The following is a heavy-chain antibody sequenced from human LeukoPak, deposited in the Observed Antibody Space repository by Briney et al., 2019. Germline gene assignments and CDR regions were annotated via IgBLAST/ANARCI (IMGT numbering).Heavy chain of an antibody. Sequence: PGGSLRLSCAASGFTFSSYAMHWVRQAPGKGLEWVAVISYDGSNKYYADSVKGRFTISRDNSKNTLYLQMNSLRAEDTAVYYCAREGGERTYDYWGQGTLVTVPS. D-gene: IGHD3-10*01. J-gene: IGHJ4*02. CDR2: ISYDGSNK. CDR1: GFTFSSYA. V-gene: IGHV3-30*04. CDR3: AREGGERTYDY.